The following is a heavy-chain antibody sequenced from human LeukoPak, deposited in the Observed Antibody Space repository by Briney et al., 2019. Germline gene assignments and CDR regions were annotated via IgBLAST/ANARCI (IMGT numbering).Heavy chain of an antibody. Sequence: SRTLSLTCAISGDSVSSNSAAWNWIRQSPSRGFEWLGRTYYRSKWYNDYAVSVKSRITINPDTSKNQFSLQLNSVTPEDTAVYYCARDRTGSYRDYYYGMDVWGQGTTVTVSS. V-gene: IGHV6-1*01. CDR3: ARDRTGSYRDYYYGMDV. CDR2: TYYRSKWYN. J-gene: IGHJ6*02. D-gene: IGHD1-26*01. CDR1: GDSVSSNSAA.